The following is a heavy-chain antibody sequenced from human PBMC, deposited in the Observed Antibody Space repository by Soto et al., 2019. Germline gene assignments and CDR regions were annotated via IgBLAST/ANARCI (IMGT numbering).Heavy chain of an antibody. D-gene: IGHD3-22*01. CDR3: ARCGDYYDSSGYFF. Sequence: QVQLVQSGAEVKKPGASVKVSCKASGYTFTSYAMHWVRQAPGQRLEWMGWINAGNGNTKYSQKFQGRVTITRDPSASTAYMELSSLRSEDTAVYYCARCGDYYDSSGYFFWGQGTLVTVSS. J-gene: IGHJ4*02. V-gene: IGHV1-3*01. CDR2: INAGNGNT. CDR1: GYTFTSYA.